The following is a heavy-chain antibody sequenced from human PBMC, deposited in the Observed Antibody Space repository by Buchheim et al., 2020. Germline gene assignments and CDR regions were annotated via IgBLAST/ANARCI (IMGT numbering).Heavy chain of an antibody. CDR3: AKDRLGNWNSQDY. J-gene: IGHJ4*02. V-gene: IGHV3-23*01. D-gene: IGHD1-7*01. CDR1: GFTFSNYA. Sequence: EVQLLESGGGLVQPGGSLRLSCAASGFTFSNYAMNWVRQAPGKGLEWVSANSGGGHNTYYADSVKGRFTISRDNSKNTLYLQMDSLRAEDTAVYYCAKDRLGNWNSQDYWGQGTL. CDR2: NSGGGHNT.